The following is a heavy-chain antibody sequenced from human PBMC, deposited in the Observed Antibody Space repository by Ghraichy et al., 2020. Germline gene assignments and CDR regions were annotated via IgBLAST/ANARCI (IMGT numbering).Heavy chain of an antibody. CDR1: GGSFSGYY. V-gene: IGHV4-34*01. J-gene: IGHJ4*02. Sequence: SETRSLTCAVYGGSFSGYYWSWIRQPPGKGLEWIGEINHSGSTNYNPSLKSRVTISVDTSKNQFSLKLSSVTAADTAVYYCARRKNWQWHPLWFDYWGQGTLVTVSS. CDR2: INHSGST. D-gene: IGHD6-19*01. CDR3: ARRKNWQWHPLWFDY.